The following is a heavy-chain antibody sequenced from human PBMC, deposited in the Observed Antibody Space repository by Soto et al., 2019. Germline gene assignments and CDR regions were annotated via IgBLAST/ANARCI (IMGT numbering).Heavy chain of an antibody. Sequence: PGGSLRLSCAASGFTFSSYSMNWVRQAPGKGLEWISYITSGSTTIFYADSVKGRFTISRDNAKNSLYLQMNSLRDEDTAVYYCARDNGLAGSFDPWGQGTLVTVSS. D-gene: IGHD6-13*01. CDR3: ARDNGLAGSFDP. V-gene: IGHV3-48*02. CDR1: GFTFSSYS. J-gene: IGHJ5*02. CDR2: ITSGSTTI.